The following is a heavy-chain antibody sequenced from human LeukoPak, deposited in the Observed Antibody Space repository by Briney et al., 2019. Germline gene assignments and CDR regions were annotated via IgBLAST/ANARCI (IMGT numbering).Heavy chain of an antibody. CDR3: AKAGMGATLYYGMDV. Sequence: GGSLRLSCAASGFTFSDYYMSWVRQAPGKGLEWVSLISGDGGSTYYADSVKGRFTISRDNSKNSLYLQMNSLRTEDTALYYCAKAGMGATLYYGMDVWGQGTTVTVSS. CDR2: ISGDGGST. D-gene: IGHD1-26*01. J-gene: IGHJ6*02. V-gene: IGHV3-43*02. CDR1: GFTFSDYY.